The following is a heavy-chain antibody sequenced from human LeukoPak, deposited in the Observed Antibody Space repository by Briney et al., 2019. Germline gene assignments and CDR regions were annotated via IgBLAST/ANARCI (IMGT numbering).Heavy chain of an antibody. D-gene: IGHD5-12*01. J-gene: IGHJ4*02. CDR3: ASHSGGYAY. CDR2: INHSGST. CDR1: GGSFSGYY. V-gene: IGHV4-34*01. Sequence: SETLSLTCAVYGGSFSGYYWSWIRHPPGKGLEWIGEINHSGSTNHNPSLKSRVTISVDTSKNQFSLKLSSVTAADTAVYYCASHSGGYAYWGQGTLVTVSS.